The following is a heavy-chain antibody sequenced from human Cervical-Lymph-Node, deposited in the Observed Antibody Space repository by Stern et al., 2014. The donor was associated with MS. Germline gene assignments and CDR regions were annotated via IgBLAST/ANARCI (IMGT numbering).Heavy chain of an antibody. D-gene: IGHD3-16*02. J-gene: IGHJ4*02. CDR2: ISWNSNNI. CDR3: AKDISERHYYFDS. V-gene: IGHV3-9*01. CDR1: GFTVDDCA. Sequence: EVQLVESGGGSVQPGRSLRLSCAASGFTVDDCAMHWVQQAPGKGMEWFSGISWNSNNIGYADSVRGRFTISRDNAKNSLYLQMNGLRPEDTALYYCAKDISERHYYFDSWGEGTLVTVSS.